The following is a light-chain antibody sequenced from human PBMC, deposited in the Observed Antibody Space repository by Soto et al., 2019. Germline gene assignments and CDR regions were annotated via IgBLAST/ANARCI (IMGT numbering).Light chain of an antibody. V-gene: IGLV1-51*01. CDR1: SSNIGSTY. CDR3: AAWDTSLHALI. Sequence: QSVLPQPPAVSAAPGQMGTISCSGTSSNIGSTYVSWYKHLPGTAPKLLIYDNNKRPSGIPARFSGSKSGTSATLGITGLQTGDEADYYCAAWDTSLHALILGGGTKLTVL. J-gene: IGLJ2*01. CDR2: DNN.